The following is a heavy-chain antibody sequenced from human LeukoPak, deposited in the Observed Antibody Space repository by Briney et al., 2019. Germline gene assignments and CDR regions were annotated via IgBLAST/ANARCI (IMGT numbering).Heavy chain of an antibody. CDR3: ARGGALEWLLYDY. CDR1: GYTFTSYG. Sequence: GASVKVSCKTSGYTFTSYGISWVRQAPGQGLEWMGWINPNSGGTNYAQKFQGRVTMTRDTSISTAYMELSRLRSDDTAVYYCARGGALEWLLYDYWGQGTLVTVSS. D-gene: IGHD3-3*01. V-gene: IGHV1-2*02. CDR2: INPNSGGT. J-gene: IGHJ4*02.